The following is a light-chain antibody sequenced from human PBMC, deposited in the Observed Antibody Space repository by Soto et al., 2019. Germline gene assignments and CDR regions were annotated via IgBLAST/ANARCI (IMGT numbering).Light chain of an antibody. CDR2: GAS. J-gene: IGKJ5*01. CDR3: QQYNNWPIT. CDR1: QSINNN. V-gene: IGKV3D-15*01. Sequence: EIVMTQSPATLSVSPGERATLSCRAGQSINNNLACYQQEPCQAPRLLISGASIRATVVPARFSGSGSETEFTLNIISLQSAEFAGYFCQQYNNWPITFGQGTRLEIK.